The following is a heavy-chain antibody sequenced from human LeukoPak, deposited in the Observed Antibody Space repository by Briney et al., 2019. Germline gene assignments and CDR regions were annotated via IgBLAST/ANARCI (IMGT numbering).Heavy chain of an antibody. J-gene: IGHJ4*02. CDR1: GYTLTELS. Sequence: ASVKVSCKVSGYTLTELSMHWVRQAPGKRLDWVGGFDPEDGEIIYAQKFQDRVTLTEDTSTDTAYMELSSLRSDHTAVYYCATEKDDSSGYYYFDDWGQATLVTVSS. CDR2: FDPEDGEI. CDR3: ATEKDDSSGYYYFDD. V-gene: IGHV1-24*01. D-gene: IGHD3-22*01.